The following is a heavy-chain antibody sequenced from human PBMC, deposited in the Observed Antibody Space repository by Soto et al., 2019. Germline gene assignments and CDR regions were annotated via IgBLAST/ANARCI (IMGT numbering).Heavy chain of an antibody. CDR3: AREPRYCSGGSCSIMGDAFDI. CDR2: NYKDFT. D-gene: IGHD2-15*01. J-gene: IGHJ3*02. CDR1: GFTVTDIY. Sequence: EVQLVESGGGLVQPGGSLRLSCVASGFTVTDIYMNWVRQAPGKGLVWVSGNYKDFTDYADFVKGRFSVYTDISKNALYLHMDNLRAEDTAVYYCAREPRYCSGGSCSIMGDAFDIWGQGAMVTVSS. V-gene: IGHV3-66*01.